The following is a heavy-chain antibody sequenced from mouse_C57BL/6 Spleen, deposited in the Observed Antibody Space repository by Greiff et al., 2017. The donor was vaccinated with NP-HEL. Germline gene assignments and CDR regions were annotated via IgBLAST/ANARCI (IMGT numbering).Heavy chain of an antibody. V-gene: IGHV5-17*01. D-gene: IGHD1-1*01. CDR1: GFTFSDYG. CDR2: ISSGSSNI. Sequence: EVQLVEPGGGLVKPGGSLKLSCAASGFTFSDYGMHWVRQAPEKGLEWVAYISSGSSNIYYTDTVKGRCTISRDNAKSTLFLQMTSLRSEDTAMYYCARTHYYGRSYYFDYWGQGTTLTVSS. J-gene: IGHJ2*01. CDR3: ARTHYYGRSYYFDY.